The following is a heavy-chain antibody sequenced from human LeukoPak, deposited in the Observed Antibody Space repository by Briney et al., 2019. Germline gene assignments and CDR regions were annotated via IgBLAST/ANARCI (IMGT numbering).Heavy chain of an antibody. V-gene: IGHV3-74*01. Sequence: GGSLRLSCAASGFTFSSYWMYWVRQAPGKSLVWVSRINTYGTITNYADSVKGRFTISRDNAKNTLYLQMNTLRAEDTAVYYCASSAYDYGYWGQGTLVTVSS. CDR2: INTYGTIT. D-gene: IGHD3-22*01. CDR3: ASSAYDYGY. J-gene: IGHJ4*02. CDR1: GFTFSSYW.